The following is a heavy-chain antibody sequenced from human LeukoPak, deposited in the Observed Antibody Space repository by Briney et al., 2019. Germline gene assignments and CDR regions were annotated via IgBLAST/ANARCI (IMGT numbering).Heavy chain of an antibody. D-gene: IGHD4-17*01. CDR3: ARDPNGDYIGAFDM. V-gene: IGHV3-48*04. Sequence: PGGSLRLSCAASAFTFSTYSMNWVRQAPGKGLEWVSYISSSGTTMYYADSVKGRFTISRDNSKYTLFLQMNSLRAEDTAVYYCARDPNGDYIGAFDMWGPGTMVTVSS. CDR1: AFTFSTYS. J-gene: IGHJ3*02. CDR2: ISSSGTTM.